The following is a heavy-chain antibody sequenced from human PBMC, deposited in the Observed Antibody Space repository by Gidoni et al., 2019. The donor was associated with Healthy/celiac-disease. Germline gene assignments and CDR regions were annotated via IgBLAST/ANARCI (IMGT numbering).Heavy chain of an antibody. Sequence: QVQLVQPGAEVKKPGASVKVSCKASGYTLTGYYMHWVRKAPGQGLEWMGWINPNCGGTNYAQKFQGRVTMTRDTSISTAYMELSRLRSDDTAVYYCARDLSAIVVVPAAPGDYWGQGTLVTVSS. J-gene: IGHJ4*02. CDR1: GYTLTGYY. V-gene: IGHV1-2*02. CDR2: INPNCGGT. D-gene: IGHD2-2*01. CDR3: ARDLSAIVVVPAAPGDY.